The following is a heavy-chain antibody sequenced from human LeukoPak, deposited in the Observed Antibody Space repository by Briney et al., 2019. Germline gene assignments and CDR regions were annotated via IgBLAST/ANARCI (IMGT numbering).Heavy chain of an antibody. CDR1: GGSFSDYH. Sequence: SETLSLTCAVYGGSFSDYHWTWIRQPPGKALEYIGYIYNRGTTYYNPSLKSRVTISADTSKKQFSLKLTSLTAADTAVYYCARGAGGYRFDPWGQGTLVTVSS. CDR3: ARGAGGYRFDP. CDR2: IYNRGTT. V-gene: IGHV4-59*01. J-gene: IGHJ5*02. D-gene: IGHD1-1*01.